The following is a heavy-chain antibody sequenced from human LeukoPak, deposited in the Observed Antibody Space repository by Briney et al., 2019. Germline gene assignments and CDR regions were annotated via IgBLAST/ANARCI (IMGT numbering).Heavy chain of an antibody. CDR3: AKDSSGWYGKGIDY. D-gene: IGHD6-19*01. Sequence: GGSLRLSCAASGSTLSSYAMSWVRQAPGKGLEWVSAISGSGGSTYYADSVQGRFTISRDNSKNTLYLQMNSLRAEDTAVYYCAKDSSGWYGKGIDYWGQGTLVTVSS. J-gene: IGHJ4*02. V-gene: IGHV3-23*01. CDR2: ISGSGGST. CDR1: GSTLSSYA.